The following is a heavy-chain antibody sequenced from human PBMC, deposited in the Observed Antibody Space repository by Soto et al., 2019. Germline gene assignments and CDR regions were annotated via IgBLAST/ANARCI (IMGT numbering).Heavy chain of an antibody. J-gene: IGHJ4*02. CDR2: ISYSGIT. CDR1: GGSISRVGYY. Sequence: SDTLSLTWTVSGGSISRVGYYRNWIRQHPGKDLEWVGYISYSGITHHNPSLKSRLFISVDTSKNQFSLKLSSVTAADTTVYYCVRDSSGYYSAPNFDYWGQGTLVTVSS. D-gene: IGHD3-22*01. V-gene: IGHV4-31*02. CDR3: VRDSSGYYSAPNFDY.